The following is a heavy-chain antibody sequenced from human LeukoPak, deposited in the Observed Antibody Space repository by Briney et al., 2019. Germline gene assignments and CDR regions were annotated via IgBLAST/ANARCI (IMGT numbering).Heavy chain of an antibody. D-gene: IGHD4-23*01. CDR1: GYTFTSYG. CDR3: ARALHGGNPMGYYYYYMDV. Sequence: ASVKVSCKASGYTFTSYGISWVRQAPGQGLEWMGWISAYNGNTNYAQKLQGRVTITTDESTSTAYMELSSLRSEDTAVYYCARALHGGNPMGYYYYYMDVWGKGTTVTVSS. CDR2: ISAYNGNT. J-gene: IGHJ6*03. V-gene: IGHV1-18*01.